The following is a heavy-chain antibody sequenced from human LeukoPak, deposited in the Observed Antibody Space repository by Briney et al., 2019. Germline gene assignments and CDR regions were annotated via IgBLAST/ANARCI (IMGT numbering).Heavy chain of an antibody. CDR3: ARDGDYSDAFDI. V-gene: IGHV4-59*01. CDR1: GGSISSYY. CDR2: FYYSGST. Sequence: SETLSLTCNVSGGSISSYYWSWLRQPPGKGLEWIGHFYYSGSTDYNPSPKSRVTISIDTSKNQFSLKLWSVTAADTAVYYCARDGDYSDAFDIWGQGTMVTVSS. D-gene: IGHD4-11*01. J-gene: IGHJ3*02.